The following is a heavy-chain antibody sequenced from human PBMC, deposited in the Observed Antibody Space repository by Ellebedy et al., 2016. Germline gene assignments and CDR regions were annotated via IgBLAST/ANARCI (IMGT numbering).Heavy chain of an antibody. CDR2: ISWNSGSI. D-gene: IGHD3-9*01. Sequence: GGSLRLXXAASGFTFDDYAMHWVRQAPGKGLEWVSGISWNSGSIGYADSVKGRFTIFRDNGRNSLFLQMNSLRAEDTALYYCARDLTGYSMDYWGQGTLVTVSS. V-gene: IGHV3-9*01. J-gene: IGHJ4*02. CDR1: GFTFDDYA. CDR3: ARDLTGYSMDY.